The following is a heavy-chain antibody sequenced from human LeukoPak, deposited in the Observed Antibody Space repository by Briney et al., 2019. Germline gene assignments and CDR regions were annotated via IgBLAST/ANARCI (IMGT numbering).Heavy chain of an antibody. J-gene: IGHJ4*02. V-gene: IGHV1-69*01. CDR3: AMDKDIVVVVAALEIDY. CDR1: GGTFSSYA. D-gene: IGHD2-15*01. CDR2: IIPIFGTA. Sequence: ASVTVSCKASGGTFSSYAISWVRQAPGQGLEWMGGIIPIFGTANYAQKFQGRVTITADESTSTAYMELSSLRSEDTAVYYCAMDKDIVVVVAALEIDYWGQGTLVTVSS.